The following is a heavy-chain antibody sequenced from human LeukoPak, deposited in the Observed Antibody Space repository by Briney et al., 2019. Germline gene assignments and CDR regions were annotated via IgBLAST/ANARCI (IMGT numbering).Heavy chain of an antibody. CDR1: RFTFSSYG. CDR2: IWHDGSIK. CDR3: ARDLTTYSPGSGFDP. Sequence: GWSLTLSCAASRFTFSSYGMHWVRQPPGRGLEGVAVIWHDGSIKYYADSLKGRFTISRDNSKNTLYLQMNSLRAEDTAVYYCARDLTTYSPGSGFDPWGQGTLVSVSS. V-gene: IGHV3-33*01. J-gene: IGHJ5*02. D-gene: IGHD1-26*01.